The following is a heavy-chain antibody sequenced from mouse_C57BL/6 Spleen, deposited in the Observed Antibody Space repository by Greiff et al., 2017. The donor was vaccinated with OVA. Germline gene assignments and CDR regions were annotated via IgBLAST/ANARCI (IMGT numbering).Heavy chain of an antibody. CDR2: INPGSGGT. CDR3: AREVYSNFYFDY. Sequence: QVQLQQSGAELVRPGTSVKVSCKASGYAFTNYLIEWVKQRPGQGLEWIGVINPGSGGTNYNEKFKGKATLTADKSSSTAYMQLSSLTSEDSAVYFCAREVYSNFYFDYWGKGTTLTVSS. D-gene: IGHD2-5*01. J-gene: IGHJ2*01. CDR1: GYAFTNYL. V-gene: IGHV1-54*01.